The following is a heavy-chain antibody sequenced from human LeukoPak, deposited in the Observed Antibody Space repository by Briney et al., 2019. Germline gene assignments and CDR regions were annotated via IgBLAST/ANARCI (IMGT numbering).Heavy chain of an antibody. CDR1: GFTFSSYA. CDR2: ISGSGGST. CDR3: ARDRAQYQLPVYFFDY. D-gene: IGHD2-2*01. Sequence: PGGSLRLSCAASGFTFSSYAMSWVRQAPGKGLEWVSAISGSGGSTYYADSVKGRFTISRDNSKNTLYLQMNSLRAEDTAVYYCARDRAQYQLPVYFFDYWGQGTLVTVSS. V-gene: IGHV3-23*01. J-gene: IGHJ4*02.